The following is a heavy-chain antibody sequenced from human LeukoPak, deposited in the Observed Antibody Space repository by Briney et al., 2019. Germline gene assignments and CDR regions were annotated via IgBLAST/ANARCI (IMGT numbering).Heavy chain of an antibody. D-gene: IGHD5-12*01. Sequence: PGGSLRLSCAASGFTFSSYEMNWVRQAPGKGLEWVSYISSSGSTIYYADSVKGRFTISRDNAKNSLYLQMNSLRAEDTAVYYCARDSKTYSGYDEGCFDPWGQGTLVTVSS. CDR1: GFTFSSYE. CDR3: ARDSKTYSGYDEGCFDP. V-gene: IGHV3-48*03. CDR2: ISSSGSTI. J-gene: IGHJ5*02.